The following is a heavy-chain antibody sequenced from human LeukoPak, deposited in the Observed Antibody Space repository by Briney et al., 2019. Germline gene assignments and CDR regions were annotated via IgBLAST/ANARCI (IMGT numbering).Heavy chain of an antibody. J-gene: IGHJ5*02. CDR2: ISGSGDTT. V-gene: IGHV3-23*01. CDR3: AKLFGGGIVPAAVHA. CDR1: GFLFSSYA. D-gene: IGHD2-2*01. Sequence: GGSLRLSRAASGFLFSSYAMSWVRQAPGKGLEWVSVISGSGDTTYYATSVKGRFTISRDNSKNTVYLQMNSLRAEDTAVYYCAKLFGGGIVPAAVHAWGQGTLVTVSS.